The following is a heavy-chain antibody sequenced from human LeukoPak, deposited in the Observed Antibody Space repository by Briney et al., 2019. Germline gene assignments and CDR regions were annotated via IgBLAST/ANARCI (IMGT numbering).Heavy chain of an antibody. D-gene: IGHD6-19*01. CDR2: INHSGST. V-gene: IGHV4-34*01. Sequence: SETLSLTCAVYGGSFSGYYWSWIRQPPGKGLEWIGEINHSGSTSYNPSLKSRVTISVDTSKNQFSLKLSSVTAADTAVYYCARGTQWLDAFDIWGQGTMVTVSS. CDR1: GGSFSGYY. CDR3: ARGTQWLDAFDI. J-gene: IGHJ3*02.